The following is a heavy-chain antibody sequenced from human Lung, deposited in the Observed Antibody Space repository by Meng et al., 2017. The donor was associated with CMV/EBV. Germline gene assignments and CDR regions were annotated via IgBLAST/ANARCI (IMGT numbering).Heavy chain of an antibody. Sequence: LVQSVGEVKKPGASVKDSCKASGYTCTNYGITWVRQAPGQGLEWMGWINAYNGDTNYAQTLQGRVTMTTDTSTSTAYMELRSLRSDDTAVYYCARVEVGITSGDYWGQGTLVTVSS. CDR3: ARVEVGITSGDY. V-gene: IGHV1-18*01. D-gene: IGHD1-26*01. CDR2: INAYNGDT. CDR1: GYTCTNYG. J-gene: IGHJ4*02.